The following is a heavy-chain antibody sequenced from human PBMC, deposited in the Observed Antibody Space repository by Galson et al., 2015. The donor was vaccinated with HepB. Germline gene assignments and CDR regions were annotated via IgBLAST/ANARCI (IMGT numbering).Heavy chain of an antibody. CDR1: GFTFSTYT. J-gene: IGHJ4*02. D-gene: IGHD3-9*01. CDR2: ISYDGSNK. Sequence: SLRLSCAASGFTFSTYTMHWVRQAPGKGLEWVALISYDGSNKYYADSVKGRFSISRDNSKNTLYLQMNSLRVEDTAVYYCASPFREKTLRYFFDYWGQGTLVTVSA. CDR3: ASPFREKTLRYFFDY. V-gene: IGHV3-30*01.